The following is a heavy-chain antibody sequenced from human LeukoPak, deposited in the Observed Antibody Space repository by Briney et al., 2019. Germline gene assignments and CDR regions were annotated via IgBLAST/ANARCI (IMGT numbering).Heavy chain of an antibody. Sequence: TLSLTCTVSSGSISSYYCSWVRQPARNELGWIGYIYYTVRTNNNPSLRSPVTISVDPSKTQLTLNPDSVIAADPGVDYCARGKTYYDKSKVAFDIWGRGTMVTVSS. CDR1: SGSISSYY. CDR2: IYYTVRT. J-gene: IGHJ3*02. D-gene: IGHD3-22*01. V-gene: IGHV4-59*01. CDR3: ARGKTYYDKSKVAFDI.